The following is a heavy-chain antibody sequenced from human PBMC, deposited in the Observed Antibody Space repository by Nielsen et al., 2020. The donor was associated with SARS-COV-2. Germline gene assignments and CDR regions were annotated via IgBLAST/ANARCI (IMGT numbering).Heavy chain of an antibody. D-gene: IGHD1-26*01. CDR2: IRSKTNDYAT. Sequence: GGSLRLSCAASGFSFSDSSMHWVRQASGKGLEWLGRIRSKTNDYATEYPASLRGRFIISRDDSKSTAYLLMNSLKIDDTAMYYCTRVNPTSGSWFDAFDIWGQGTPVTVSS. CDR1: GFSFSDSS. J-gene: IGHJ3*02. CDR3: TRVNPTSGSWFDAFDI. V-gene: IGHV3-73*01.